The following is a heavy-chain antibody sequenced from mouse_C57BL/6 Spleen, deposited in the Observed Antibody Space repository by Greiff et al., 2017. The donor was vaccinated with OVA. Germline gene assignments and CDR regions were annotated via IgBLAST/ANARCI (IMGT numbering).Heavy chain of an antibody. Sequence: EVQLVESGGGLVKPGGSLKLSCAASGFTFSDYGMHWVRQAPEKGLAWVAYISSGSSTIYYADTVKGRFTISRDNAKNTLFLQMTSLRSEDTAMYYCARGGMRLTYWGQGTLVTVSA. CDR2: ISSGSSTI. V-gene: IGHV5-17*01. J-gene: IGHJ3*01. CDR3: ARGGMRLTY. CDR1: GFTFSDYG.